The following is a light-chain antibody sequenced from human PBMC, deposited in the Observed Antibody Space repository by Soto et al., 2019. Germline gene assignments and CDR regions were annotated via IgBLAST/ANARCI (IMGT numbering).Light chain of an antibody. V-gene: IGKV1-39*02. Sequence: NESRSRRSAYEEDKITITCRASESINSFLNWYQQKPGTAPRILIYAASSLQSGVPSRFSGSGSGTDFTLTISRREPEDFPVGYCQPYGSSWRFG. CDR1: ESINSF. CDR3: QPYGSSWR. CDR2: AAS. J-gene: IGKJ2*01.